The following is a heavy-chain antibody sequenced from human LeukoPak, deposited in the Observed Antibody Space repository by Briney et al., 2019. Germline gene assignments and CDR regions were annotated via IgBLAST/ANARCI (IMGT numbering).Heavy chain of an antibody. V-gene: IGHV4-59*11. CDR2: VYYRGST. CDR1: GDSISSHF. D-gene: IGHD1-26*01. J-gene: IGHJ5*02. CDR3: ARRWATTDYYNVLEP. Sequence: SETLSLTRTVSGDSISSHFWTWIRQPPGKGLEFIGYVYYRGSTYYNTSLKSRVTISVDTSKNQFSLNLNSVTTADTAVYYCARRWATTDYYNVLEPWGQGTLVTVSS.